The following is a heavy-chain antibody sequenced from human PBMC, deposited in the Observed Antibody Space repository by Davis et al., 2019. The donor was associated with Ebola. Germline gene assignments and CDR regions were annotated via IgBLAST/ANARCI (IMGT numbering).Heavy chain of an antibody. V-gene: IGHV1-8*01. Sequence: ASVKVSCKASGYTFTSYDINWVRQATGQGLEWMGWMNPNSGNTGYAQKFQGRVTMTRNTSISTAYMELSRLRSDDTAVYYCARGLLAVAGNKYYYYYGMDVWGQGTTVTVSS. CDR1: GYTFTSYD. D-gene: IGHD6-19*01. CDR3: ARGLLAVAGNKYYYYYGMDV. CDR2: MNPNSGNT. J-gene: IGHJ6*02.